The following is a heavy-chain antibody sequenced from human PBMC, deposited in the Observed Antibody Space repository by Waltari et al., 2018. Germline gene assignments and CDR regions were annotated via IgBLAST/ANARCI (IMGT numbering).Heavy chain of an antibody. Sequence: EVQLVESGGGVVKPGGSLRLSCAASGFTFSNAWMNWVRQAPGKGLEWVGRIKSKTDGGTTAYAAPVKGRFTISRDDSKNMVYLQVNSLQTDDTAIYYCTADRGRFWYFDLWGRGTLVTVSS. D-gene: IGHD3-16*01. CDR1: GFTFSNAW. CDR2: IKSKTDGGTT. V-gene: IGHV3-15*07. J-gene: IGHJ2*01. CDR3: TADRGRFWYFDL.